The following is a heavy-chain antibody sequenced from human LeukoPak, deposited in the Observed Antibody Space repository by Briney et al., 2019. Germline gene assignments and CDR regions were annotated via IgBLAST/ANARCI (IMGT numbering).Heavy chain of an antibody. D-gene: IGHD3-22*01. V-gene: IGHV3-23*01. Sequence: GGSLRLSCAASGFTFSSFAMSWFGRAPGKGLEWVSAISGSGGSTYYADSVKGRFTISRDNSKNTLYLQMNSLRAEDTAVYYCAKGPYDSSGYYGGVHWGQGTLVTVSS. J-gene: IGHJ4*02. CDR2: ISGSGGST. CDR1: GFTFSSFA. CDR3: AKGPYDSSGYYGGVH.